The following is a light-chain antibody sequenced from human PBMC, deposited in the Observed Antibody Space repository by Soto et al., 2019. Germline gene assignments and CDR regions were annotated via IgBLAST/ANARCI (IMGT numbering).Light chain of an antibody. CDR1: QSVSTY. CDR2: DAS. V-gene: IGKV3-11*01. J-gene: IGKJ5*01. CDR3: QQRSEWTIT. Sequence: EIVLTQSPATLSLSPGERAALSCRASQSVSTYLAWYQQKFGQAPRLLIYDASNRATGIPARFRGSGSGTDFNLTISSLEPEDFAVYECQQRSEWTITFGQGTRLEIK.